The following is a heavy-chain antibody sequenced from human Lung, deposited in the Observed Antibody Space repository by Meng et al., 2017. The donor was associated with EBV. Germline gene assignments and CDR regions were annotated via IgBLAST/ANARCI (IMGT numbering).Heavy chain of an antibody. CDR1: GGTNSSWY. D-gene: IGHD5-12*01. Sequence: VKPTESAPGLGKRSETLSPTCTVCGGTNSSWYWCWSRQPAGKGLEWIGRIYTSGSTNYNPSLKSRVTMSVDTSKNQFSLKLSSVTAADTAVYYCARDPGLGYSGYDGILGYWGQGTLVTVSS. J-gene: IGHJ4*02. V-gene: IGHV4-4*07. CDR2: IYTSGST. CDR3: ARDPGLGYSGYDGILGY.